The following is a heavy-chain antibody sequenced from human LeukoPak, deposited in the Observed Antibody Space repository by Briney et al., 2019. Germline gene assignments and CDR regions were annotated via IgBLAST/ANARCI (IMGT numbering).Heavy chain of an antibody. CDR2: ISGYNGNT. CDR1: VYSFINYG. D-gene: IGHD5-12*01. Sequence: GASVTVSCKASVYSFINYGISWVRQAPGQGLQWMGWISGYNGNTNDAQKFQGRVIMTTDTSTSTAYMELRSLRSDDTAVYYCARDCGYQCLFDYWGQGTLVTVSS. J-gene: IGHJ4*02. V-gene: IGHV1-18*01. CDR3: ARDCGYQCLFDY.